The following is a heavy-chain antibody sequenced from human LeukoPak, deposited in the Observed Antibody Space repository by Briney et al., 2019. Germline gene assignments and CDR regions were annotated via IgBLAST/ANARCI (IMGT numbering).Heavy chain of an antibody. J-gene: IGHJ5*02. D-gene: IGHD3-10*01. CDR1: GFTFSSYA. CDR3: AKSLGSGSYSRFDP. CDR2: ISGSGGST. V-gene: IGHV3-23*01. Sequence: GGSLRLSCAASGFTFSSYAMSWVRQAPGAGLEWVSAISGSGGSTYYADSVKGRFTISRDNSKNTLYLQMNSLRAEDTAVYYCAKSLGSGSYSRFDPWGQGTLVTVSS.